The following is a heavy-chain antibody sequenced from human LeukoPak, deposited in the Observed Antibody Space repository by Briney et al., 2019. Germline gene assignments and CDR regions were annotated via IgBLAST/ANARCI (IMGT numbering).Heavy chain of an antibody. D-gene: IGHD6-19*01. CDR3: AGRAQTTGWSFDY. CDR1: GGSITSYH. J-gene: IGHJ4*02. V-gene: IGHV4-4*07. CDR2: IHTSGST. Sequence: SGTLSLTCFVSGGSITSYHWSWICQPAGKGLEWIGQIHTSGSTNYNPSLKSRVAMSIDTSKNQFSLELSSVTAADTSVYYCAGRAQTTGWSFDYWGQGALVTVSS.